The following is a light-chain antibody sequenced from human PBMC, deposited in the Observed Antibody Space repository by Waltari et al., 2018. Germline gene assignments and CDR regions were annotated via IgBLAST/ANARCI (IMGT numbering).Light chain of an antibody. CDR1: ILVDTY. CDR2: QDT. V-gene: IGLV3-1*01. Sequence: SYELTQPPSVSVSPGQTASITCSGDILVDTYACWYQKKPGQPPVLVIYQDTQRPSGIPERFSGSVSGDTATLTISGTQDVDEADYFCHAWDRSTVLFGGGTKLTVL. J-gene: IGLJ2*01. CDR3: HAWDRSTVL.